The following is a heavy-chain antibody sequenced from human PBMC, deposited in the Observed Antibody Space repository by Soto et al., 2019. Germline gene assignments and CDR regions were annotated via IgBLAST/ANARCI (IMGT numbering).Heavy chain of an antibody. CDR1: GGSISSGDYY. V-gene: IGHV4-30-4*01. CDR3: ARDPAGELGFDY. Sequence: SETLSLTCTVSGGSISSGDYYWSWIRQPPGKGLEWIGYIYYSGSTYYNPSLKSRVTISVDTSKNQFSLKLSSVTAADTAVYYCARDPAGELGFDYWGQGTLVTVSS. CDR2: IYYSGST. D-gene: IGHD1-26*01. J-gene: IGHJ4*02.